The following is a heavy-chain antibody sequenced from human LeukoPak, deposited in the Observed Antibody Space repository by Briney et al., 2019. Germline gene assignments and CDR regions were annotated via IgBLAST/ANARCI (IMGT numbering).Heavy chain of an antibody. Sequence: GGSLRLSCAASGFTFSSYGMHWVRQAPGKGLEWVAVISYDGSNKYYADSVKGRFTISRDNSKNTLYLQMNSLRAEDTAVYYCAKDQSRWRGGDAFDIWGRGTMVTVSS. CDR1: GFTFSSYG. CDR2: ISYDGSNK. J-gene: IGHJ3*02. CDR3: AKDQSRWRGGDAFDI. D-gene: IGHD4-23*01. V-gene: IGHV3-30*18.